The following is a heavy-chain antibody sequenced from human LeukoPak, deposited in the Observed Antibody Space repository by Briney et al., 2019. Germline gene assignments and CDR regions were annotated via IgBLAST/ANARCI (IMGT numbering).Heavy chain of an antibody. CDR3: ARVAAPLRAVAGDYYYYGMDV. J-gene: IGHJ6*02. CDR1: GFTVSSNY. V-gene: IGHV3-53*01. D-gene: IGHD6-19*01. CDR2: IYSGGST. Sequence: GGSLRLSCAASGFTVSSNYMSWVRQAPGKGLEWVSVIYSGGSTYYADSVKGRFTISRDNSKDTLYLQMNSLRAEDTAVYYCARVAAPLRAVAGDYYYYGMDVWGQGTTVTVSS.